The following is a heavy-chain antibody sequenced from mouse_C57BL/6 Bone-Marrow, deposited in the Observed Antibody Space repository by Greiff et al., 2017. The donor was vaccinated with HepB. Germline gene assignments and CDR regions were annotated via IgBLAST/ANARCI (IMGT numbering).Heavy chain of an antibody. CDR2: IWSGGST. D-gene: IGHD2-4*01. Sequence: VQGVESGPGLVQPSQSLSITCTVSGFSLTSYGVHWVRQSPGKGLEWLGVIWSGGSTDYNAAFISRLSISKDNSKSQVFFKMNSLQADDTAIYYCATSTMIRGWFAYWGQGTLVTVSA. CDR1: GFSLTSYG. J-gene: IGHJ3*01. V-gene: IGHV2-2*01. CDR3: ATSTMIRGWFAY.